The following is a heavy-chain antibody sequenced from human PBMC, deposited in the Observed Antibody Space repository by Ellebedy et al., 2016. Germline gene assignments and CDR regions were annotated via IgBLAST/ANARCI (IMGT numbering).Heavy chain of an antibody. CDR3: ARGRSGYYYGSGSYWRY. CDR2: INHSGST. V-gene: IGHV4-34*01. Sequence: SETLSLTXAVYGGSFSGYYWSWIRQPPGKGLEWIGEINHSGSTNYNPSLKSRVTISVDTSKNQFSLKLSSVTAADTAVYYCARGRSGYYYGSGSYWRYWGQGTLVTVSS. D-gene: IGHD3-10*01. J-gene: IGHJ4*02. CDR1: GGSFSGYY.